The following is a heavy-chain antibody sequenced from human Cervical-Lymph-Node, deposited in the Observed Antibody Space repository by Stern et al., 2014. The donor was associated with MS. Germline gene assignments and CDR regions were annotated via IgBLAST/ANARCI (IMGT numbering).Heavy chain of an antibody. J-gene: IGHJ6*02. CDR1: GYSFPTFW. CDR3: ARLGIAAAGTGSGNYFYYGMDV. D-gene: IGHD6-13*01. Sequence: VQLVQSGAEVKKPGESLKISCQGSGYSFPTFWIGWVRQMPGKGLEWMGIIYPGDSETRYSPSFQGQVSISADKSISIAYLQWDNLKASDTAMYYCARLGIAAAGTGSGNYFYYGMDVWGQGTTVTVSS. V-gene: IGHV5-51*03. CDR2: IYPGDSET.